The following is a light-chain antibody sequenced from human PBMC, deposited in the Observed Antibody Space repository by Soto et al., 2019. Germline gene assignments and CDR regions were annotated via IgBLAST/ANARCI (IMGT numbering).Light chain of an antibody. CDR3: QHLNSYPLT. CDR1: QGISSS. Sequence: DIQLTQSPLFLSVSVGDRVTITCRARQGISSSLAWYQQKSGKAPKLLIYAASTLQSGVPSRFSGSGSGTDFNLTISSLQPEDCATYYCQHLNSYPLTFGGGTKVEIK. J-gene: IGKJ4*01. V-gene: IGKV1-9*01. CDR2: AAS.